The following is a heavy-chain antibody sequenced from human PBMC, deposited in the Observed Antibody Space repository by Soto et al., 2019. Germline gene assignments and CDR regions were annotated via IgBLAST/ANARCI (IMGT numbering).Heavy chain of an antibody. J-gene: IGHJ3*02. D-gene: IGHD3-22*01. CDR3: ARGLISGYYLYDAFDI. CDR1: GGSISSYY. V-gene: IGHV4-59*01. CDR2: IYYSGNT. Sequence: SETLSLTCTVSGGSISSYYWSWIRQPPGKGLEWIGYIYYSGNTNYNPSLKSRVTISVDTSKNQFSLKLGSVTAADTAVYYCARGLISGYYLYDAFDIWGQGTMVTV.